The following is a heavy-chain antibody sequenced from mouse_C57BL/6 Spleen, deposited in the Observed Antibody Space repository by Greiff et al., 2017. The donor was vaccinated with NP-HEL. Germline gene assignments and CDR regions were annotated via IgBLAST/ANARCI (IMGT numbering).Heavy chain of an antibody. CDR3: ARRPPYYGSSNWYFDV. D-gene: IGHD1-1*01. Sequence: VQLKESGPELVKPGASVKIPCKASGYTFTDYNMDWVKQSHGKSLEWIGDINPNNGGTIYNKKFKGKATLTVDKSSSTAYMEHRSLTSEDTAVYYYARRPPYYGSSNWYFDVWGTGTTVTVSS. V-gene: IGHV1-18*01. J-gene: IGHJ1*03. CDR2: INPNNGGT. CDR1: GYTFTDYN.